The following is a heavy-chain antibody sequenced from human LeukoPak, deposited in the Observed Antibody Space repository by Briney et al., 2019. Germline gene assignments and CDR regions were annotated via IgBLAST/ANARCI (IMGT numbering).Heavy chain of an antibody. CDR1: GFTFSSYS. CDR3: AKGCAGGGSCYILDN. V-gene: IGHV3-21*01. Sequence: GGSLRLSCAASGFTFSSYSMNWVRQAPGKGLEWVSSISSSSSYIYYADSVKGRFTVSRDNSRNTLYLQMNSLRGEDTAVYYCAKGCAGGGSCYILDNWGQGTLVTVSA. D-gene: IGHD2-15*01. CDR2: ISSSSSYI. J-gene: IGHJ4*02.